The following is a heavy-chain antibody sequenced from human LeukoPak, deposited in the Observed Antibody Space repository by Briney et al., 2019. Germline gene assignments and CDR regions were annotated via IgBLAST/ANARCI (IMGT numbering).Heavy chain of an antibody. V-gene: IGHV4-34*01. CDR1: GGSVSDYY. D-gene: IGHD3-10*01. J-gene: IGHJ4*02. CDR3: ARRRGYYGSGSYFDY. CDR2: INHSGST. Sequence: SETLSLTCTISGGSVSDYYWSWIRQSPGKGLEWIGEINHSGSTNYNPSLKSRVTISVDTSKNQFSLKLSSVTAADTAVYYCARRRGYYGSGSYFDYWGQGTLVTVSS.